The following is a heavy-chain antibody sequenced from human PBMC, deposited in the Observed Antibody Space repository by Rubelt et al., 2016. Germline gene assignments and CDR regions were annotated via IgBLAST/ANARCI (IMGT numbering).Heavy chain of an antibody. D-gene: IGHD2-15*01. CDR1: GYTFTSYD. CDR3: ARSGHGIYDHNWFDP. J-gene: IGHJ5*02. CDR2: MNPNSGNT. V-gene: IGHV1-8*01. Sequence: QVQLVQSGAEVKKPGASVKVSCKASGYTFTSYDINWVRQATGQGLEWMGWMNPNSGNTGYAQKFQGRVTMTRDTSTSTVYMELSSLRSEDTAVYYCARSGHGIYDHNWFDPWGQGTLVTVSS.